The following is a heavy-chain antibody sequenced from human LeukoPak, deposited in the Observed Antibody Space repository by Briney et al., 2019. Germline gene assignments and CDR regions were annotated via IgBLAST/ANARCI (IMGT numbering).Heavy chain of an antibody. CDR1: GGSGITYS. CDR2: IIPMIGLT. V-gene: IGHV1-69*02. J-gene: IGHJ4*02. CDR3: ATLGEGEKASMSVVGLSGVDS. D-gene: IGHD3-16*01. Sequence: ASVKVSCKPSGGSGITYSISWVRQAPGKGLKYMGRIIPMIGLTDYAQKFQGRVTISADTSTGTTYMDLNILRSDDTAVYYCATLGEGEKASMSVVGLSGVDSWGQGTLITVSS.